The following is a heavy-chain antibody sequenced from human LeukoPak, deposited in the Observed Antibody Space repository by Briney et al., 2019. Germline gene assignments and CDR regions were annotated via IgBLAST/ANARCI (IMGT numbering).Heavy chain of an antibody. V-gene: IGHV3-15*01. CDR2: IKSKTDGGTT. J-gene: IGHJ3*02. CDR3: TTESSDYGDYLDAFDI. Sequence: GGSLRLSCAASGFTFSNAWMSWVRQAPGKGLEWVGRIKSKTDGGTTDYAAPVKGRFTISRDDSKNTLYLQMNSLKTEDTAVYYCTTESSDYGDYLDAFDIWGQGTMVTVSS. D-gene: IGHD4-17*01. CDR1: GFTFSNAW.